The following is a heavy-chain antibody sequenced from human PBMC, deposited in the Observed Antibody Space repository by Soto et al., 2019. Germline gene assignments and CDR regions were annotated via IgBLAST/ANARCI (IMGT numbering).Heavy chain of an antibody. CDR2: ISGYNGNT. CDR1: GYTFTSYG. Sequence: QVQLVQSGAEVKKSGASVKVSCKASGYTFTSYGITWVRQAPGQGLEWMGWISGYNGNTNYAQMLQGRITMTIDTSTSTAYMDLRSLKSDDTAVYFGARGNYFDSRVPFDYWGQGTLVTVYS. CDR3: ARGNYFDSRVPFDY. V-gene: IGHV1-18*04. D-gene: IGHD3-22*01. J-gene: IGHJ4*02.